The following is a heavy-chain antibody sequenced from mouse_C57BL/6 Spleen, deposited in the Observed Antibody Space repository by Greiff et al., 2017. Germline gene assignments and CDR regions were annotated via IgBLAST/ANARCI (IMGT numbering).Heavy chain of an antibody. Sequence: QVQLQQPGAELVKPGASVKMSCKASGYTFTSYWMPWVKQRPGQGLEWIGDICPGSGSTNYNEKFKGKVTLPVDTSSSTAYMQLSSLTSEDSAVYYCARKAYYSNFFDYWGQGTTLTVSS. CDR2: ICPGSGST. J-gene: IGHJ2*01. CDR3: ARKAYYSNFFDY. CDR1: GYTFTSYW. D-gene: IGHD2-5*01. V-gene: IGHV1-55*01.